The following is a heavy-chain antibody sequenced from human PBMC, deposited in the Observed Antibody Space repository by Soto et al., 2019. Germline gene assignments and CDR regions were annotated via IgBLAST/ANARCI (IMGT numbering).Heavy chain of an antibody. CDR1: GYTFTSYY. V-gene: IGHV1-3*01. D-gene: IGHD4-17*01. J-gene: IGHJ2*01. CDR3: ARGLIYGGNSEGFWYFDL. CDR2: INAANGYT. Sequence: ASVKVSCKASGYTFTSYYMHWVRQAPGQRLEWMGWINAANGYTKYSQKFQGRVTITADESTSTAYMELSSLRSEDTAVYYCARGLIYGGNSEGFWYFDLWGRGTLVTVSS.